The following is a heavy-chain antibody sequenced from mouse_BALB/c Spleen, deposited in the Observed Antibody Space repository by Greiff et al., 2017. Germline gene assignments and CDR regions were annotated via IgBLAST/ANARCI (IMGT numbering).Heavy chain of an antibody. D-gene: IGHD2-2*01. J-gene: IGHJ4*01. Sequence: EVQRVESGGGLVKPGGSLKLSCAASGFTFSSYAMSWVRQSPEKRLEWVAEISSGGSYTYYPDTVTGRFTISRDNAKNTLYLEMSSLRSEDTAMYYCAIYGYDERVYAMDYWGQGTSVTVSS. V-gene: IGHV5-9-4*01. CDR1: GFTFSSYA. CDR3: AIYGYDERVYAMDY. CDR2: ISSGGSYT.